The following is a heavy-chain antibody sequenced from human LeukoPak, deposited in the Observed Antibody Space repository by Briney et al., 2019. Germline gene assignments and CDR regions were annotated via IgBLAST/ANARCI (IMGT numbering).Heavy chain of an antibody. J-gene: IGHJ5*02. CDR1: GFTFSSYE. Sequence: PGGSLRLSCAASGFTFSSYEMNWVRQAPGKGLQWVSYITNSGSTIYYADSVKGRFTISRDNSKNTLYLQMNNLRTEDMAVYYCAKSDIIVVSDAKGNWFDPWGQGSLVTVSS. V-gene: IGHV3-48*03. CDR2: ITNSGSTI. D-gene: IGHD2-2*01. CDR3: AKSDIIVVSDAKGNWFDP.